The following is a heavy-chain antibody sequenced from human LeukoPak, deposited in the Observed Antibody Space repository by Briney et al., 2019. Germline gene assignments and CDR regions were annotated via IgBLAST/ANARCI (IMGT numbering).Heavy chain of an antibody. CDR3: ARGQWPHSAYGY. Sequence: SVKVSCKASGGTFSSYAISWVRQAPGQGLEWMGRIIPILGIANYAQKFQGRVTITADKSTSTAYMELSSLRSEDTAVYYCARGQWPHSAYGYWGQGTLVTVSS. D-gene: IGHD6-19*01. V-gene: IGHV1-69*04. CDR2: IIPILGIA. CDR1: GGTFSSYA. J-gene: IGHJ4*02.